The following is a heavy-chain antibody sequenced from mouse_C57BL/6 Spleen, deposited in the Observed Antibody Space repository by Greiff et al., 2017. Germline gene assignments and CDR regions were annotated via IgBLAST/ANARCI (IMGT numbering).Heavy chain of an antibody. Sequence: VQLKESGPELVKPGASVKISCKASGYSFTGYYMNWVKQSPEKSLEWIGEINPSTGGTTYNQKFKAKATLTVDKSSSTAYMQLKSLTSEDSAVYYCARDDYDEGTWFAYWGQGTLVTVSA. CDR3: ARDDYDEGTWFAY. V-gene: IGHV1-42*01. D-gene: IGHD2-4*01. CDR1: GYSFTGYY. J-gene: IGHJ3*01. CDR2: INPSTGGT.